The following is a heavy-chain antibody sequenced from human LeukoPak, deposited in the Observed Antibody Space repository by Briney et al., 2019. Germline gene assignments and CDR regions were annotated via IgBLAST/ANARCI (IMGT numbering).Heavy chain of an antibody. CDR3: ARDSYSSSWYYYYYMDV. CDR2: IYYSGST. J-gene: IGHJ6*03. D-gene: IGHD6-13*01. CDR1: GGSISSSSYY. V-gene: IGHV4-39*07. Sequence: SETLSLTCTVSGGSISSSSYYWGWIRQPPGKGLEWIGNIYYSGSTYYNPSLKSRVTISVDTSKNQFSLKLSSVTAADTAVYYCARDSYSSSWYYYYYMDVWGKGTTVTVSS.